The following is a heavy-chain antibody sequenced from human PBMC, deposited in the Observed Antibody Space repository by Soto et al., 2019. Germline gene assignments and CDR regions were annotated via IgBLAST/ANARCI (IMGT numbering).Heavy chain of an antibody. Sequence: GGSLRLSCAASGFTFTDYYMSWIRQAPGKGLEWVSYISSSGTTIYYADSVKGRFTISRDNAKNSLYLQMNSLTAEDTAVYYCAREPHGFWSGFYAWGQGTLVTVSS. D-gene: IGHD3-3*01. CDR1: GFTFTDYY. J-gene: IGHJ5*02. CDR2: ISSSGTTI. CDR3: AREPHGFWSGFYA. V-gene: IGHV3-11*01.